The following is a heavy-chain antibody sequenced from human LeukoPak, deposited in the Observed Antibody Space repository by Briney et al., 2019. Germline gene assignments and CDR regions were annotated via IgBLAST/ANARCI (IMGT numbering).Heavy chain of an antibody. V-gene: IGHV4-34*01. CDR3: ARGRDRSKAGDL. J-gene: IGHJ5*02. D-gene: IGHD5-24*01. CDR2: IHPHGII. Sequence: SETLSLTCDVSGGSCDDYYCSWIRQPPGKGLEWIGEIHPHGIIYYNSSLMSRVTISIDTSKTKFSLRLTSATAADTAFYYCARGRDRSKAGDLWGQGILVTVST. CDR1: GGSCDDYY.